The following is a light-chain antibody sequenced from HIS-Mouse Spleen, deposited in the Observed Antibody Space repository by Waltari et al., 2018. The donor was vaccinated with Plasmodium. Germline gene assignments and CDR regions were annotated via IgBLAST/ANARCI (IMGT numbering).Light chain of an antibody. CDR2: EVS. CDR3: SSYAGSSV. Sequence: QSALTQPPSASGSPGQSVTISCTGTSSDVGGYNYVSWYQQHPGKAPKPMIYEVSKRPAGVPDRFSGSKAGNTAALTVSGLQAEDEAEYYCSSYAGSSVFGTGTKVTVL. CDR1: SSDVGGYNY. V-gene: IGLV2-8*01. J-gene: IGLJ1*01.